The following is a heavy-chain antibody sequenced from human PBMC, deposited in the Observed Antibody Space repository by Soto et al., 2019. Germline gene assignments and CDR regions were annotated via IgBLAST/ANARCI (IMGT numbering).Heavy chain of an antibody. CDR3: ARVFYHSGGYYYDY. D-gene: IGHD3-22*01. Sequence: GGSLRLSCVISGFSLSTNAMHWVRRAPGKGLEYVSAISSDGVNTYYADSVKGRFTISRDNSKNTLYLQMGSLRAEDMAVYYCARVFYHSGGYYYDYWGQGTRVTVSS. J-gene: IGHJ4*02. V-gene: IGHV3-64*02. CDR2: ISSDGVNT. CDR1: GFSLSTNA.